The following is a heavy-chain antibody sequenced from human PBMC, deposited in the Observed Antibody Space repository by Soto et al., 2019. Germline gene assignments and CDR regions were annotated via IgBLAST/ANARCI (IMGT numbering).Heavy chain of an antibody. V-gene: IGHV3-30*18. Sequence: QVQLVESGGGVVQPGRSLRLSCAASGFTFSSNGMHWVRQAPCKGLEWVAVISYDGSNKYYADSVKGRFTISRDNSKSTLYLLMNSMRAEDTAVYYCAKDRARYCGGGSCYSIFDHWGQGTLVTVSS. J-gene: IGHJ4*02. CDR1: GFTFSSNG. CDR3: AKDRARYCGGGSCYSIFDH. CDR2: ISYDGSNK. D-gene: IGHD2-15*01.